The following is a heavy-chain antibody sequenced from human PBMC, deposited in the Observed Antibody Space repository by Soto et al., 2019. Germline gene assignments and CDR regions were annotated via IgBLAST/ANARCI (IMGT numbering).Heavy chain of an antibody. D-gene: IGHD4-17*01. CDR1: GFTFSSYA. CDR3: ARTATVTTDAFDI. CDR2: ISGSGGST. Sequence: GGFLRLSCAASGFTFSSYAMSWVRQAPGKGLEWVSAISGSGGSTYYADSVKGRFTISRDNSKNTLYLQMNSLRAEDTAVYYCARTATVTTDAFDIWGQGTMVTVSS. J-gene: IGHJ3*02. V-gene: IGHV3-23*01.